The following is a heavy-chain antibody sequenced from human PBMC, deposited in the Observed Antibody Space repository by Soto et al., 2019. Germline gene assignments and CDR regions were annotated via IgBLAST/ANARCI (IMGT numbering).Heavy chain of an antibody. V-gene: IGHV4-59*01. CDR3: ARGSLWFGGRLDP. CDR1: GGSISSYY. CDR2: IYYSGST. Sequence: QVQLQESGPGLVKPSETLSLTCTVSGGSISSYYWSWIRQPPGKGLEWIGYIYYSGSTNYNPSLKSRVTLSLDPSKNQFSLKLTSVTTADTAVYYCARGSLWFGGRLDPWGQGTLVTVSS. D-gene: IGHD3-10*01. J-gene: IGHJ5*02.